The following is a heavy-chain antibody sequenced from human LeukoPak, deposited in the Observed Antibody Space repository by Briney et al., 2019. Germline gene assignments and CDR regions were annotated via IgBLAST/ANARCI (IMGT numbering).Heavy chain of an antibody. D-gene: IGHD3-3*01. CDR1: GYTFTGYY. V-gene: IGHV1-2*02. Sequence: ASVKVSCKASGYTFTGYYMHWVRQAPGQGLEWMGWINPNSGGTNYAQKFQGRVTMTRDTSISTAYMELSRLRSYDTAVYYCASSITIFGVVIVDDLDYWGQGTLVTVSS. J-gene: IGHJ4*02. CDR3: ASSITIFGVVIVDDLDY. CDR2: INPNSGGT.